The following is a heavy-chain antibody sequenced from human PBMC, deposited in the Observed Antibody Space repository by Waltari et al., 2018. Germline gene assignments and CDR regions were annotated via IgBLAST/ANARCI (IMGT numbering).Heavy chain of an antibody. CDR3: VRDAFGNTIGGVFDY. CDR2: IHKDGSEK. Sequence: VHLVESGGGLVQPGGSLRLSCAASGFTFTDYWMRWVRQAPGKGPEWVANIHKDGSEKNYVDYVKGRFTISRDNAKDSVYLQMNNLRSDDTALYYCVRDAFGNTIGGVFDYWGQGTLLTVSS. V-gene: IGHV3-7*03. J-gene: IGHJ4*02. CDR1: GFTFTDYW. D-gene: IGHD3-3*01.